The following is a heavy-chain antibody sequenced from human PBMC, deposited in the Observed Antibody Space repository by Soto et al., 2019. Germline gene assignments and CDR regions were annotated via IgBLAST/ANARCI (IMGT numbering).Heavy chain of an antibody. J-gene: IGHJ4*02. V-gene: IGHV4-31*03. CDR1: GGSISSGGYY. CDR3: ARFGFSGRYYFDY. D-gene: IGHD3-10*01. CDR2: IYYSGST. Sequence: QVQLQESGPGLVKPSQTLSLTCTVSGGSISSGGYYWSWIRQHPGKGLEWIGYIYYSGSTYYNPSLKSRVTISVATAKNQSSLKLSSVTAADTAVYYCARFGFSGRYYFDYWGQGTLVTVSS.